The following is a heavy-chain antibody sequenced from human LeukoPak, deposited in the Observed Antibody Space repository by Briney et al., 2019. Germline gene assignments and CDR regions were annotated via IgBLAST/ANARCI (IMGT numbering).Heavy chain of an antibody. CDR1: GFTFSSYE. V-gene: IGHV3-48*03. J-gene: IGHJ4*02. Sequence: GGSLRLSCVASGFTFSSYEMNWVRQAPEKGLEWISYISSSGSTIYYADSVKGRFTISRDNAKNSLYLQMNSLRPEDTAVYYCATDSAGRVTMVRGPLDYWGQGTLVTVSS. D-gene: IGHD3-10*01. CDR3: ATDSAGRVTMVRGPLDY. CDR2: ISSSGSTI.